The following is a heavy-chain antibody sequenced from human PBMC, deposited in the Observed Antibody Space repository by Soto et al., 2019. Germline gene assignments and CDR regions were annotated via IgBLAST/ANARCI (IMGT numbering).Heavy chain of an antibody. CDR1: GGSISSGGYS. V-gene: IGHV4-30-2*05. J-gene: IGHJ6*02. D-gene: IGHD6-13*01. CDR3: GRAHRDLQKVVYYYYSMDV. CDR2: IYYSGMT. Sequence: SETLSLTCAVSGGSISSGGYSWNWIRQPPGKGLEWIGYIYYSGMTYYTPSLKSRVTISLDTSQNQFSLKLSSVTAADTAVYYCGRAHRDLQKVVYYYYSMDVWGQGTTVTVSS.